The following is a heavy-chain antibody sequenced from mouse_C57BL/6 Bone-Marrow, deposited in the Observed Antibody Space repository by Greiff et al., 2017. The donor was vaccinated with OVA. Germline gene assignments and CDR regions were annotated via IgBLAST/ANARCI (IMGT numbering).Heavy chain of an antibody. V-gene: IGHV1-76*01. CDR2: IYPGSGNT. CDR1: GYTFTDYY. J-gene: IGHJ4*01. Sequence: QVQLQQSGAELVRPGASVKLSCKASGYTFTDYYINWVKQRPGQGLEWIARIYPGSGNTYYNEKFKGKATLTAEKSSSTAYMQLSSLTSEDSAVYFCVRADYYGSSYDAIDYWGQGTSVTVSS. CDR3: VRADYYGSSYDAIDY. D-gene: IGHD1-1*01.